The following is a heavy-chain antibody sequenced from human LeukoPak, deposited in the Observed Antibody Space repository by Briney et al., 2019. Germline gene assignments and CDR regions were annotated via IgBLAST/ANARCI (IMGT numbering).Heavy chain of an antibody. V-gene: IGHV3-30-3*01. CDR3: GSTIFGIVIDLDSGYY. Sequence: GGSLRLSCAASGFSFNYYAMHWVRQVPGKGLEWVAVISYDGNEKDYADPVKGRFTISRDNSKDTVYLQMNSLRAEDTAVYYCGSTIFGIVIDLDSGYYWGQGTLVTVSS. D-gene: IGHD3-3*01. CDR2: ISYDGNEK. J-gene: IGHJ4*02. CDR1: GFSFNYYA.